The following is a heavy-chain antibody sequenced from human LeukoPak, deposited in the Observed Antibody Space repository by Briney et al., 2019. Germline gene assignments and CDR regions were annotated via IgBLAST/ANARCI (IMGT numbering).Heavy chain of an antibody. D-gene: IGHD3-22*01. CDR3: AKAPEYYYDSSGYDDY. J-gene: IGHJ4*02. CDR1: GFTFSSYA. CDR2: ISGSGGST. Sequence: PGGSLRLSCAASGFTFSSYAMSWVRQAPGKGLEWVSAISGSGGSTYYADSVKGRFTISRDNSKNTLYLQMNSLRAEDTAVYYSAKAPEYYYDSSGYDDYWGQGTLVTVSS. V-gene: IGHV3-23*01.